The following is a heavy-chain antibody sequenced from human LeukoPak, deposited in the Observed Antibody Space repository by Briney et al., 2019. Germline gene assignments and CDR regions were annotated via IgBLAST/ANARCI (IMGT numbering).Heavy chain of an antibody. Sequence: GGSLRLSCAASGFTFSSYAMHWVRQAPGKGLEWVSSISSSSSYIYYADSVKGRFTISRDSAKNSLYLQMNSLRAEDTAVYYCARGPGITIFGVVINFDYYMDVWGKGPRSPSP. V-gene: IGHV3-21*01. CDR1: GFTFSSYA. CDR3: ARGPGITIFGVVINFDYYMDV. CDR2: ISSSSSYI. J-gene: IGHJ6*03. D-gene: IGHD3-3*01.